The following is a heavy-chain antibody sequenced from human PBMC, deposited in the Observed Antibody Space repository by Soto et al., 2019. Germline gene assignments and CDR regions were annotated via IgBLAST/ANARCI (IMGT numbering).Heavy chain of an antibody. Sequence: QVQLVESGGGVVQPGRSLRLSCAASGVTFSSYGMHWVRQAPGKGLEWVAVISYDGSNKYYADSVKVRFTISRDKSKNTLYLQMNSLRAEDTAVYYCATDRMASGWQTYYSYYGMDVWCQGATVTVSS. D-gene: IGHD6-19*01. CDR3: ATDRMASGWQTYYSYYGMDV. J-gene: IGHJ6*02. V-gene: IGHV3-30*03. CDR1: GVTFSSYG. CDR2: ISYDGSNK.